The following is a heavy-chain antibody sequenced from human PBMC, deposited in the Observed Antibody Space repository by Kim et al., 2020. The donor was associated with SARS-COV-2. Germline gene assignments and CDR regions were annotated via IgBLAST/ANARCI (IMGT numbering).Heavy chain of an antibody. V-gene: IGHV3-21*06. J-gene: IGHJ6*03. CDR1: GFRLGSYS. CDR2: ISTTSNYI. Sequence: GGSLRLSCAASGFRLGSYSMNWVRQAPGKGLEWVSSISTTSNYIHYADSVKGRFTISRDNAENSMYLQMNNLRAEDTAVYHCARVPVFPTTTWEFYYHMDVWGNGTTVTVSS. CDR3: ARVPVFPTTTWEFYYHMDV. D-gene: IGHD1-1*01.